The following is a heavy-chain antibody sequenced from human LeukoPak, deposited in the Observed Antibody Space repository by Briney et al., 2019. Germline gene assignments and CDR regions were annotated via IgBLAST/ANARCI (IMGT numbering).Heavy chain of an antibody. CDR2: VSHSSNT. CDR3: ARRRDWNDVLDY. Sequence: SETLSLTCAVYGGSFSGHYWGWIRQPPGKGLEWIGEVSHSSNTNYSPSLKSRVSISVDTSKNQFSLRLSSVTAADTAVYYCARRRDWNDVLDYWGQGTLVTVSS. J-gene: IGHJ4*02. CDR1: GGSFSGHY. D-gene: IGHD1-1*01. V-gene: IGHV4-34*01.